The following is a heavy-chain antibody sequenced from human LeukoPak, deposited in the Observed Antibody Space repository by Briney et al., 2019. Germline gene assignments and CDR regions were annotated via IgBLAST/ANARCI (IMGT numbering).Heavy chain of an antibody. CDR2: IYSGGST. V-gene: IGHV3-53*01. D-gene: IGHD6-19*01. J-gene: IGHJ6*03. CDR3: ARAPYSSGGSTNYYYYYYMDV. Sequence: GGSLRLSCAASGFTVSSNYMSWVRQAPGKGLEWVSVIYSGGSTYYADSVKGRFTISRDNSKNTLYLQMSSLRAEDTAVYYCARAPYSSGGSTNYYYYYYMDVWGKGTTVTVSS. CDR1: GFTVSSNY.